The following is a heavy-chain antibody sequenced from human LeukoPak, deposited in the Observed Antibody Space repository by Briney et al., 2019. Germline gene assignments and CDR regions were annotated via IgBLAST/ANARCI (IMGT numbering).Heavy chain of an antibody. J-gene: IGHJ1*01. CDR3: ARNDYLED. CDR2: IKSDGSST. CDR1: GFTFSSYW. Sequence: GGSLRLSCAGSGFTFSSYWMHWVRQAPGKGLVWVSRIKSDGSSTSYADSVKGRFTIARDNAKNTLYLQMNSLRPEDTAVYYCARNDYLEDWGQGTLVTVPS. V-gene: IGHV3-74*01.